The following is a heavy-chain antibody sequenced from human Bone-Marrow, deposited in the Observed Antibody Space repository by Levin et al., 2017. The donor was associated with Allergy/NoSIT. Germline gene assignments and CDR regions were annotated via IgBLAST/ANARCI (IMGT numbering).Heavy chain of an antibody. J-gene: IGHJ6*02. V-gene: IGHV3-66*01. CDR2: IHSGDTT. D-gene: IGHD3-3*01. CDR1: GFTVSGTD. Sequence: GGSLRLSCAASGFTVSGTDMSWLRQAPGKGLEWVSVIHSGDTTYYADSVKGRFTISRDNSKSTLSLQMNSLRVEDTAVYYCASRSVRFLGTPPSGFAWGYDGWGQGTTVTVSS. CDR3: ASRSVRFLGTPPSGFAWGYDG.